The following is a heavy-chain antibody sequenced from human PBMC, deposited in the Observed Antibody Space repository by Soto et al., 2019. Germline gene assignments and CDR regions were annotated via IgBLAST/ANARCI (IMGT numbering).Heavy chain of an antibody. CDR2: ISAYNGNT. CDR1: GYTFTSYG. D-gene: IGHD3-3*01. Sequence: ASVKVSCKASGYTFTSYGISWVRQAPGQGLEWMGWISAYNGNTNYAQKVQGRVTMTRDTSTSTAYMELSRLRSDDTAVYYCARDRPNYDFWSGHYYYYGMDVWGQGTTVTVSS. J-gene: IGHJ6*02. CDR3: ARDRPNYDFWSGHYYYYGMDV. V-gene: IGHV1-18*01.